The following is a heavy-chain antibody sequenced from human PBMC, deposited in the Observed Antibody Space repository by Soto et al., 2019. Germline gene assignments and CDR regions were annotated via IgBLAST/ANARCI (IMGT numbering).Heavy chain of an antibody. CDR3: ARVLWIQLWLRTSPYGMDV. Sequence: ASVKVSCKASGYTFTGYYMHWVRQAPGQGLEWMGWINPNSGGTNYAQKFQGRVTMTRDTSISTAYMELSRLRSDDTAVYYCARVLWIQLWLRTSPYGMDVWGQGTTVTVSS. CDR1: GYTFTGYY. CDR2: INPNSGGT. J-gene: IGHJ6*02. V-gene: IGHV1-2*02. D-gene: IGHD5-18*01.